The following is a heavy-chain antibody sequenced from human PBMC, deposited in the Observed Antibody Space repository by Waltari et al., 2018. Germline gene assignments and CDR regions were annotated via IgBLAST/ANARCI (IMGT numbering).Heavy chain of an antibody. J-gene: IGHJ4*02. CDR3: ARGIGGPTYYYGSELDY. CDR1: GYTFTSYD. CDR2: MNPNSGNT. V-gene: IGHV1-8*01. D-gene: IGHD3-10*01. Sequence: QVQLVQSGAEVKKPGASVKVPCKASGYTFTSYDINWVRQATGQGLEWMGWMNPNSGNTGYAQKFQGRVTMTRNTSISTAYMELSSLRSEDTAVYYCARGIGGPTYYYGSELDYWGQGTLVTVSS.